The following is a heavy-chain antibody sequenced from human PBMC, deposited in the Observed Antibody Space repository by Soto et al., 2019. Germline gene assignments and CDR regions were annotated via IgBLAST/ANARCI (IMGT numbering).Heavy chain of an antibody. CDR3: ARGGQGQPLLDGFAKLDY. V-gene: IGHV3-23*01. CDR2: ISGSGGST. CDR1: GFTFSSYA. Sequence: PGGSLRLSCAASGFTFSSYAMSWVRQAPGKGLEWVSAISGSGGSTYYADSVKGRFTISRDNSKNTLYLQMNSLRAEDTAVYYCARGGQGQPLLDGFAKLDYWGQGTLDTVSS. J-gene: IGHJ4*02. D-gene: IGHD2-21*02.